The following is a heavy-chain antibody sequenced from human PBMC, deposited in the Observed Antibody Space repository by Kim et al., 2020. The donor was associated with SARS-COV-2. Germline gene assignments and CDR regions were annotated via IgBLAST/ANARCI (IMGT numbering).Heavy chain of an antibody. Sequence: SETLSLTCTVSGGSISSSSYYWGWIRQPPGKGLEWIGSIYYSGSTYYNPSLKSRVTISVDTSKNQFSLKLSSVTAADTAVYYCARDRGGDIVVVVAASGWFDPWGQGTLVTVSS. V-gene: IGHV4-39*07. CDR3: ARDRGGDIVVVVAASGWFDP. J-gene: IGHJ5*02. D-gene: IGHD2-15*01. CDR1: GGSISSSSYY. CDR2: IYYSGST.